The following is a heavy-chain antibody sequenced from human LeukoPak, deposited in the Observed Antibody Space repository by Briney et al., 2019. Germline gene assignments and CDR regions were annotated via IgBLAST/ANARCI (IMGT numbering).Heavy chain of an antibody. CDR3: ARAGRIAAADNAEYFQH. CDR2: INHCGST. CDR1: GGSFGDSY. D-gene: IGHD6-13*01. Sequence: SETLSLTCPVYGGSFGDSYWTWIRQPPGKGLEWIGEINHCGSTNYNPSLKSRVIIFVDTSKNQFSLKLSSVTAADTAVYYCARAGRIAAADNAEYFQHWGQGTLVTVSS. J-gene: IGHJ1*01. V-gene: IGHV4-34*01.